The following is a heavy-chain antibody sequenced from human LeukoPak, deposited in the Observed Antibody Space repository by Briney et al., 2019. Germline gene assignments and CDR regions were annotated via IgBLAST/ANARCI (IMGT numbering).Heavy chain of an antibody. CDR3: ARDGASGPTETAMVTFDY. Sequence: DSVEVSCKGSGYTFTDHYMHWVRQAPGQGLEWMAKINPNSGATAYAEGFQGRVTLTRDTSISTVYMELRTLRSGDTAVYYCARDGASGPTETAMVTFDYWGPGTLVTVSS. CDR1: GYTFTDHY. D-gene: IGHD5-18*01. CDR2: INPNSGAT. V-gene: IGHV1-2*02. J-gene: IGHJ4*02.